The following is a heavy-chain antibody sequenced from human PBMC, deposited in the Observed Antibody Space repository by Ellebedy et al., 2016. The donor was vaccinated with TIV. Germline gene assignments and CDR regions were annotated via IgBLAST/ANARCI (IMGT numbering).Heavy chain of an antibody. D-gene: IGHD1-26*01. CDR3: ARYPRSLGDLVFDI. Sequence: GESLKISCAGSGFTFSNYWMDWVRPAPGKGLEWVANINQDDSERNYVDSVKARFTISRDNAKNSLYLQMNSLRAEDTAVYYCARYPRSLGDLVFDIWGQGTMVTVSS. V-gene: IGHV3-7*01. CDR1: GFTFSNYW. CDR2: INQDDSER. J-gene: IGHJ3*02.